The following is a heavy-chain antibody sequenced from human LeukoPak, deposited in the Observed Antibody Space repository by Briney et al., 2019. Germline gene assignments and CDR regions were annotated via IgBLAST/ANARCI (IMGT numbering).Heavy chain of an antibody. CDR2: IAYDGSNK. V-gene: IGHV3-30-3*01. CDR3: ARDGEYSGYDSGLFDY. Sequence: PGGSLRLSCAASGFTFSSYAMHWVRQAPGKGLEWVAVIAYDGSNKYYADSVKGRFTISRDNSKNTLYLQMNRLRAEDTAVYYCARDGEYSGYDSGLFDYWGQGTLVTVSS. D-gene: IGHD5-12*01. J-gene: IGHJ4*02. CDR1: GFTFSSYA.